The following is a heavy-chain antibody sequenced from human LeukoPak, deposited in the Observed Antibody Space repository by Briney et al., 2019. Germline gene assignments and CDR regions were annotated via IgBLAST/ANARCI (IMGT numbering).Heavy chain of an antibody. Sequence: GGSLRLSCAASGFTFSSTSMSWVRQAPGKGLERVAVTVGGGDGTYYADSVKGRFTITRDNSKNTLYLQMNSLRAEDTAVYYCAKDVGSYGLYYFDHWGQGSLVTVSS. CDR2: TVGGGDGT. CDR1: GFTFSSTS. V-gene: IGHV3-23*01. J-gene: IGHJ4*02. CDR3: AKDVGSYGLYYFDH. D-gene: IGHD5-18*01.